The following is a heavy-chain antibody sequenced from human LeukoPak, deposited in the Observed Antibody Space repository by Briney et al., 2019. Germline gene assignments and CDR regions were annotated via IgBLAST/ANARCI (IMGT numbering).Heavy chain of an antibody. CDR1: GFSLSTSGTR. Sequence: SGPTLVNPTQTLTLTCTFSGFSLSTSGTRVSWIRQPPGKALEWLARIGWDDDKFYRTSLKTRLTISKDTSKNQVVLTMTNMDPVDTATYYCARMAYSGNYWTSFDYWGQGTLVTVSS. J-gene: IGHJ4*02. D-gene: IGHD1-26*01. CDR3: ARMAYSGNYWTSFDY. V-gene: IGHV2-70*04. CDR2: IGWDDDK.